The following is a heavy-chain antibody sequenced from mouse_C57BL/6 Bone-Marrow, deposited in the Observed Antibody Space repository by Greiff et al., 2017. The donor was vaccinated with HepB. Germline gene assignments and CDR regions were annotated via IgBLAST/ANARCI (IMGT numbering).Heavy chain of an antibody. J-gene: IGHJ4*01. CDR3: TRGSLTTVVEGDY. V-gene: IGHV5-9-1*02. CDR2: ISSGGDYI. Sequence: EVQLQESGEGLVKPGGSLKLSCAASGFTFSSYAMSWVRQTPEKRLEWVAYISSGGDYIYYADTVKGRFTISRDNARNTLYLQMSSLKSEDTAMYYCTRGSLTTVVEGDYWGQGTSVTVSS. D-gene: IGHD1-1*01. CDR1: GFTFSSYA.